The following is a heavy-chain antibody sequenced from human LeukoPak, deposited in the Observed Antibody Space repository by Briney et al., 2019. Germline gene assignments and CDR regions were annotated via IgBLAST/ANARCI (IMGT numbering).Heavy chain of an antibody. CDR2: VSYDGSNK. D-gene: IGHD3-9*01. J-gene: IGHJ4*02. V-gene: IGHV3-30-3*01. CDR3: ARETGYRFDY. Sequence: GGSLRLSCVASGFTFSGYAVHWVRQAPGRGLECVAVVSYDGSNKNHADSVKGRFTISRDNSKNTLYLQMNSLRVEDTAVYYCARETGYRFDYWGRGTLVCVSS. CDR1: GFTFSGYA.